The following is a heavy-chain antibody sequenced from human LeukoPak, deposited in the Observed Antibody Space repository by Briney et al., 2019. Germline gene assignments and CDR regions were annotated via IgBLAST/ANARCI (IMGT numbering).Heavy chain of an antibody. J-gene: IGHJ4*02. CDR3: ARGLHGGKGGYNY. CDR1: GDSMSSYY. D-gene: IGHD4-23*01. CDR2: IHTSWTT. Sequence: KPSETLSLTCTVSGDSMSSYYWNFIRQPAGKGLEWIGRIHTSWTTYYNPSLKSRITMSVDTSRNQFSLKLSSVTAADTAVYYCARGLHGGKGGYNYWGQGTLVTVSS. V-gene: IGHV4-4*07.